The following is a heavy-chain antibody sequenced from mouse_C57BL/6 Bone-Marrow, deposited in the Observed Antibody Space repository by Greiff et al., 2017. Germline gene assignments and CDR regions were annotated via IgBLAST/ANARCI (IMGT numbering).Heavy chain of an antibody. CDR1: GYTFTSYG. V-gene: IGHV1-81*01. CDR2: IYPRSGNT. J-gene: IGHJ2*01. CDR3: ARERTMVTTGCHYFDN. D-gene: IGHD2-2*01. Sequence: QVQLKQSGAELARPGASVKLSCKASGYTFTSYGIRWVKQRTGQGLEWIGEIYPRSGNTYYTEKFKGKATLTADKSSSTASMELRSLTSEDSAVYFCARERTMVTTGCHYFDNWGQGTTLTVSS.